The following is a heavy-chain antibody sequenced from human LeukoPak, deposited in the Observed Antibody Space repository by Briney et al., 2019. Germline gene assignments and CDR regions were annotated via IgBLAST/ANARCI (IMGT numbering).Heavy chain of an antibody. J-gene: IGHJ3*02. Sequence: SETLSLTCTVSGYSISSGYYWGWIRQPPGKGLEWIGSIYHSGSTYYNPSLKSRVTISVDTSKNQFSLKLSSVTAADTAVYYCARDKITMIVVVTPTWAHDAFDIWGQGTMVTVSS. CDR1: GYSISSGYY. D-gene: IGHD3-22*01. CDR3: ARDKITMIVVVTPTWAHDAFDI. V-gene: IGHV4-38-2*02. CDR2: IYHSGST.